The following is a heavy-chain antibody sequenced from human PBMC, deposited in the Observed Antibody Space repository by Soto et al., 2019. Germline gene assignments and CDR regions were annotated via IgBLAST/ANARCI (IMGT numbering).Heavy chain of an antibody. CDR2: LTGSGLIA. D-gene: IGHD2-2*01. J-gene: IGHJ4*02. CDR3: ANGRSGYCSSSSCLGDY. CDR1: GFTFTSYA. V-gene: IGHV3-23*01. Sequence: GGSLRLSCAASGFTFTSYAMSWVRQAPGKGLEWVSLLTGSGLIAYYADSVKGRFTISRDNSKNTLYLQMNSLRVEDTAVYYCANGRSGYCSSSSCLGDYWGQGTLVTVSS.